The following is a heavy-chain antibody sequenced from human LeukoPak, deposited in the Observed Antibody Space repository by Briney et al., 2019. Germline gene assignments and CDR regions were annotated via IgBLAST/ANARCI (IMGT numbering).Heavy chain of an antibody. D-gene: IGHD6-13*01. V-gene: IGHV4-39*07. CDR1: GGSITSYY. Sequence: SETLSLTCTVSGGSITSYYWGWIRQPPGKGLEWIGSIYYSGSTYYNPSLKSRVTISVDTSKNQFSLKLSSVTAADTAVYYCARTRGSWPYNWFDPWGQGTLVTVSS. J-gene: IGHJ5*02. CDR2: IYYSGST. CDR3: ARTRGSWPYNWFDP.